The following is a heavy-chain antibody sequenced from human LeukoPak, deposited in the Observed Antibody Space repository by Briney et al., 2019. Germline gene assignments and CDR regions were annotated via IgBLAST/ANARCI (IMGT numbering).Heavy chain of an antibody. V-gene: IGHV1-69*05. D-gene: IGHD1-26*01. CDR3: ARRDSGSYSGRAFDI. Sequence: SVKVSCKASGGTFSSYAMSWVRQAPGQGLEWMGGIIPIFGTANYAQKFQGRVTITTDESTSTAYMELSSLRSEDTAVYYCARRDSGSYSGRAFDIWGQGTMVTVSS. J-gene: IGHJ3*02. CDR2: IIPIFGTA. CDR1: GGTFSSYA.